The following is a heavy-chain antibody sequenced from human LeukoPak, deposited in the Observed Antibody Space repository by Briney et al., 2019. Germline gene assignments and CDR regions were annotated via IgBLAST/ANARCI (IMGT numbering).Heavy chain of an antibody. CDR1: GYTFTSYA. CDR3: ARDGDYVFGYYYYYGMDV. V-gene: IGHV1-3*01. Sequence: ASVKVSCKASGYTFTSYAMHWVRRAPGQRLEWLGWFTPGNGNTKYSQKFQGRVTITRDTSASTAYMELSSLRSEDTAVYYCARDGDYVFGYYYYYGMDVWGQGTTVTVSS. D-gene: IGHD4-17*01. J-gene: IGHJ6*02. CDR2: FTPGNGNT.